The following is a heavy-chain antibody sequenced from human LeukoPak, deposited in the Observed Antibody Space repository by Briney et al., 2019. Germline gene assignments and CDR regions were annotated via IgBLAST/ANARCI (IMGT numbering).Heavy chain of an antibody. CDR1: GFTFSNFA. V-gene: IGHV3-23*01. J-gene: IGHJ3*01. Sequence: RGGSLRLSCAASGFTFSNFAMTWVRQAPGKGLEWVSGISGSGGSTYYADSVKGRFSISRDNSKNTLYLQMNSLRAEDTAVYYCAKGGRWDYYDSSHWGQGTMVTVSS. CDR3: AKGGRWDYYDSSH. CDR2: ISGSGGST. D-gene: IGHD3-22*01.